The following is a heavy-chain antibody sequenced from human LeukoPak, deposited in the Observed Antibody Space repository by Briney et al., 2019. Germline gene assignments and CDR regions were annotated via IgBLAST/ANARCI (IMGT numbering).Heavy chain of an antibody. Sequence: PGGSLRLSCAVSGFALSDYYMSWIHQAPGKGLEWVSCISGSGTTTYYADSVKGRFTISRDNAKTSLYLQMNSLRGDDTAVYYCARTRFPNSFGPWGQGTLVTVSS. CDR3: ARTRFPNSFGP. D-gene: IGHD2-2*01. V-gene: IGHV3-11*04. CDR1: GFALSDYY. J-gene: IGHJ5*02. CDR2: ISGSGTTT.